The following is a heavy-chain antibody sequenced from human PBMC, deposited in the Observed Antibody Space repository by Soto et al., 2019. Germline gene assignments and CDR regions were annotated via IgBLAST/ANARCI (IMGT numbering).Heavy chain of an antibody. CDR1: GFTFSSYA. J-gene: IGHJ4*02. D-gene: IGHD1-26*01. Sequence: EVQLLESGGGLVQPGGSLRLSCAASGFTFSSYAMRWVRQAPGKGLEWVSAISGSGGSTYYADSVKGRFTVSRDTSKNTLYLQMNSLRAEDTAVYYCARRGSGSYYDDWGQGTLVTVSS. CDR2: ISGSGGST. V-gene: IGHV3-23*01. CDR3: ARRGSGSYYDD.